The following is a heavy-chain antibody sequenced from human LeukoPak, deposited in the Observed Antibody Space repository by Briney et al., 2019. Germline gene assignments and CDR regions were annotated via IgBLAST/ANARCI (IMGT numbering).Heavy chain of an antibody. D-gene: IGHD3-3*02. J-gene: IGHJ4*02. CDR1: GGSISSYY. V-gene: IGHV4-59*01. CDR2: IYYSGST. Sequence: PSETLSLTCTVSGGSISSYYWSWFRQPPGKGLEWIGYIYYSGSTNYNPSLKSRVTISVDTSKNQFSLKLSSVTAADTAVYYCARYSIRKNFDYWGQGTLVTVSS. CDR3: ARYSIRKNFDY.